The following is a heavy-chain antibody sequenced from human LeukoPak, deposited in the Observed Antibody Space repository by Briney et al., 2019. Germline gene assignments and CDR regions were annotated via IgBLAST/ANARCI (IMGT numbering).Heavy chain of an antibody. V-gene: IGHV3-7*01. Sequence: GGPLRLSCVDSGFTFSTYWMIWVRQAPGKGLEWVANIKYDGSEKYYVDSVKGRFTISRDNAKNSLYLQMNSLRAEDTAVYYCARDSGLSGYDLLDYWGQGTLVTVSS. CDR1: GFTFSTYW. D-gene: IGHD5-12*01. CDR3: ARDSGLSGYDLLDY. J-gene: IGHJ4*02. CDR2: IKYDGSEK.